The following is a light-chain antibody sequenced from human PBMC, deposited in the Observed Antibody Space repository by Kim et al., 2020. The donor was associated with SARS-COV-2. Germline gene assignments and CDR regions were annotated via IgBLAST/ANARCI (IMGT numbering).Light chain of an antibody. J-gene: IGLJ3*02. V-gene: IGLV2-14*03. CDR1: RSDVGGYNY. CDR3: SSYTSSSTLV. CDR2: DVS. Sequence: GQSITISCTGTRSDVGGYNYVSWYQQHPGEAPKLMIYDVSDRPSGVSNRFSGSKSGNTASLTISGLQAEDEADYYCSSYTSSSTLVFGGGTQLTVL.